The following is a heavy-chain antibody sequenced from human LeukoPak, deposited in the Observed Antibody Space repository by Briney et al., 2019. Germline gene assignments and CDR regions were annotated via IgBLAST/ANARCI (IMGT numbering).Heavy chain of an antibody. J-gene: IGHJ4*02. Sequence: SETLSLTCTVSGGSISSYYWSWIRQPPGKGLEWIGYIYYSGSTNYNPSLKSRVTISVDTSKNQFSLKLSSVTAADTAVYYCAAQPDLSGYYSYWGQGTLVTVSS. V-gene: IGHV4-59*08. CDR2: IYYSGST. D-gene: IGHD3-22*01. CDR3: AAQPDLSGYYSY. CDR1: GGSISSYY.